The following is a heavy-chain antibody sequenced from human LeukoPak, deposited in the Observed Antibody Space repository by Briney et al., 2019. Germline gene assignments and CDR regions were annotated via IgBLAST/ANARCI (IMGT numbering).Heavy chain of an antibody. Sequence: GGSLRLSCAASGFTFSSYSMNWVRQAPGKGLEWVSSISSSSSYIYYADSVKGRFTISRDNAKNSLYLQMNSLRAKDTAVYYCAREVTTVVTRFFDYWGQGTLVTVSS. V-gene: IGHV3-21*01. CDR2: ISSSSSYI. D-gene: IGHD4-23*01. CDR1: GFTFSSYS. J-gene: IGHJ4*02. CDR3: AREVTTVVTRFFDY.